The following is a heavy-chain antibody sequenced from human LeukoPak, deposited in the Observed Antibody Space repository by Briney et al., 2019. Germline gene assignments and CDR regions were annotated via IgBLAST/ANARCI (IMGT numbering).Heavy chain of an antibody. CDR3: ARTHYDFWSGPTPRMDV. CDR2: MNPNSGNT. J-gene: IGHJ6*04. V-gene: IGHV1-8*01. Sequence: ASLKVSCKASGYTFTSYDINWVRQATGQGLEWMRWMNPNSGNTGYAQKFQGRVTMTRNTSISTAYMELSSLRSEDTAVYYCARTHYDFWSGPTPRMDVWGKGTTVTVSS. D-gene: IGHD3-3*01. CDR1: GYTFTSYD.